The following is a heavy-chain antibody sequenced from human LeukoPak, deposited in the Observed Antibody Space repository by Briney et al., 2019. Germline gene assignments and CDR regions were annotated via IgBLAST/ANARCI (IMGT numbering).Heavy chain of an antibody. Sequence: GGSLRLSCAASGFTFSSYWMHWVRQAPGKGLVWVSRINSGGRSSTSYADAVKGRFTISRDNAKNTLYLQMNSLRAEDTAVYYCARSKTRLAAADYWGQGTLVTVSS. J-gene: IGHJ4*02. CDR3: ARSKTRLAAADY. D-gene: IGHD6-13*01. V-gene: IGHV3-74*01. CDR2: INSGGRSST. CDR1: GFTFSSYW.